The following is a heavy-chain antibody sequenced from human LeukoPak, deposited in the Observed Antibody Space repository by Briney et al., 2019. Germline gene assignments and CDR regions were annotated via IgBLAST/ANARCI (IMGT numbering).Heavy chain of an antibody. CDR1: GFTFSSYA. J-gene: IGHJ4*02. D-gene: IGHD5-12*01. Sequence: QPGGSLRLSCAASGFTFSSYAMSWVRQAPGKGLEWVSAISGSGGSTYYADSVKGRFTISRDNSKNTLYLQMNSLRAEDTAVYYCAKDLLRGYSGYDGFDYWGQGTLVTVSS. CDR3: AKDLLRGYSGYDGFDY. CDR2: ISGSGGST. V-gene: IGHV3-23*01.